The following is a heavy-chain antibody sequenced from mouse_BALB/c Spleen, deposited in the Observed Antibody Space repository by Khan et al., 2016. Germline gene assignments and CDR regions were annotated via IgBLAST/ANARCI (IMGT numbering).Heavy chain of an antibody. Sequence: QVQLQQSGAELARPGASVKMSCKASGYTFTSYTMFWVKQRPGQGLEWIGYIAPRSDYTDYNQKFKDKATLTADKSSTTAYMQLNSLTSEDSAVYYCARDGWLLGYFDYWGQGTTLTVSS. J-gene: IGHJ2*01. CDR1: GYTFTSYT. CDR3: ARDGWLLGYFDY. V-gene: IGHV1-4*01. D-gene: IGHD2-3*01. CDR2: IAPRSDYT.